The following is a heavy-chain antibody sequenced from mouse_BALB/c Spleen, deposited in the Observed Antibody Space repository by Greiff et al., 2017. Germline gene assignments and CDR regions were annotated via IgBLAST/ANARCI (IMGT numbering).Heavy chain of an antibody. V-gene: IGHV10-1*02. Sequence: EVQGVESGGGLVQPKGSLKLSCAASGFTFNTYAMNWVRQAPGKGLEWVARIRSKSNNYATYYADSVKDRFTISRDDSQSMLYLQMNNLKTEDTAMYYCVRNYYGYEAWFAYWGQGTLVTVSA. CDR3: VRNYYGYEAWFAY. D-gene: IGHD1-2*01. CDR1: GFTFNTYA. J-gene: IGHJ3*01. CDR2: IRSKSNNYAT.